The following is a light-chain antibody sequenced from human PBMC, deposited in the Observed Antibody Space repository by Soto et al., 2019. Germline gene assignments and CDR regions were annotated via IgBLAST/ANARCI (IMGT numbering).Light chain of an antibody. V-gene: IGKV3-20*01. CDR2: GAS. CDR1: HSVSSSY. Sequence: EIVLTQSPGTLSLSPGERATLSCRASHSVSSSYLAWYQQKPGQSPRLLIYGASSRATGIPDRFSGSGSGTAFPLTISRLEPEDFAVYYCQEYRSSSPYTFGQGTKLEIK. J-gene: IGKJ2*01. CDR3: QEYRSSSPYT.